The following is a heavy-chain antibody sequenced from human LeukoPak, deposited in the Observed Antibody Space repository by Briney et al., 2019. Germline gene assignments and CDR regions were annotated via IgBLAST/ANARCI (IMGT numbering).Heavy chain of an antibody. D-gene: IGHD3-9*01. J-gene: IGHJ4*02. CDR3: ARVHNDILTDDSLGDKFDY. V-gene: IGHV4-39*07. CDR1: GGSISSRSYY. CDR2: IYHTGST. Sequence: SETLSLTCTVSGGSISSRSYYWGWIRQPPGKGLEWIGEIYHTGSTNYNPSLKSRVTISVDKSKNQVSLKLSSVTAADTAVYYCARVHNDILTDDSLGDKFDYWGQGTLVTVSS.